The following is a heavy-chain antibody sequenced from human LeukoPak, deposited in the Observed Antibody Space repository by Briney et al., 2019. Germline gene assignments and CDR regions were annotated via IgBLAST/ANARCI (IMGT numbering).Heavy chain of an antibody. CDR1: GGSISRHY. J-gene: IGHJ3*01. CDR2: IYYTGRT. V-gene: IGHV4-59*11. Sequence: PSETLSLTCGVSGGSISRHYWSWIRQPPGKGLEWIGFIYYTGRTRYNPSLQSRVPISLGTSVNNFSLKLTSVTAADTAVYYCARLLDNDNSGDPDTFDVWGQGTVVTVSS. D-gene: IGHD3-22*01. CDR3: ARLLDNDNSGDPDTFDV.